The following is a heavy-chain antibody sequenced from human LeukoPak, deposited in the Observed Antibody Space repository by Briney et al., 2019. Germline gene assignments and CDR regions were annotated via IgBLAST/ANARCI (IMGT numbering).Heavy chain of an antibody. D-gene: IGHD5-24*01. Sequence: SETLSLTCTVSGGSISSYYWSWIRQPPGKGLEWIGYIYYSGSTNYNPSLKSRVTISVDTSKNQFSLKLSSVTAADTAVYYCARDVEMATITYPFDYWGQGTLVTVSS. V-gene: IGHV4-59*01. CDR2: IYYSGST. CDR3: ARDVEMATITYPFDY. J-gene: IGHJ4*02. CDR1: GGSISSYY.